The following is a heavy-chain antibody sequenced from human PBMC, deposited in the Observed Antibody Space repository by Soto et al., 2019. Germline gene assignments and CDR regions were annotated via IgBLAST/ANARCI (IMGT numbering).Heavy chain of an antibody. Sequence: SETLSLTCTVSGGSISSGGYYWSWIRQHPGKGLEWIGYIYYSGSTYYNPSLKSRVTISVDTSKNQFSLKLSSVTAADTAVYYCARGRPSRFDPWGQGTLVTVSS. CDR2: IYYSGST. J-gene: IGHJ5*02. V-gene: IGHV4-31*03. CDR1: GGSISSGGYY. CDR3: ARGRPSRFDP.